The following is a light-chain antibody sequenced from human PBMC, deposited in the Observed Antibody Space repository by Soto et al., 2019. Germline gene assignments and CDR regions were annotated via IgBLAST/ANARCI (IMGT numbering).Light chain of an antibody. J-gene: IGKJ1*01. CDR3: QQYNNWPRT. CDR1: QSISTN. CDR2: AAS. Sequence: EIVMTHSPPPRSGSPGERPTLPSRASQSISTNLAWYQRKPGQAPRLLIYAASARATGIPATFSGSGSGTEFTLTISSLQSEDYAVYYCQQYNNWPRTFGQGTKVEI. V-gene: IGKV3-15*01.